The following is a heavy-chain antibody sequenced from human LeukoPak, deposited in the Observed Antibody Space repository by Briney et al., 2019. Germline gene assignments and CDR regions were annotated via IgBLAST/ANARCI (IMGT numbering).Heavy chain of an antibody. J-gene: IGHJ6*03. CDR2: MHYSGST. Sequence: SETLSLTCTVSGASIRSSYWSWIRQPPGKGLEWIGHMHYSGSTNYNPSLKSRVTISVDTSKNQFSLKLSSVTAADTAVYYCARDTLAISSSSYYYYMDVWGKGTTVTISS. CDR1: GASIRSSY. D-gene: IGHD6-13*01. V-gene: IGHV4-59*01. CDR3: ARDTLAISSSSYYYYMDV.